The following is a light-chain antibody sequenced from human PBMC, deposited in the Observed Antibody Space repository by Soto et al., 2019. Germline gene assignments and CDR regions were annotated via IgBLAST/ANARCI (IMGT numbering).Light chain of an antibody. J-gene: IGKJ5*01. CDR2: VAS. CDR3: QQSYNSLT. Sequence: DIQMTQSPSSLSASVGDRVTITCRASQSIRSYLNWYQQKPGKAPNLLIYVASSSQSGVPSRFSGSGSGTDFTLTISSLQPEDFATYYCQQSYNSLTFGQGTRLEFK. CDR1: QSIRSY. V-gene: IGKV1-39*01.